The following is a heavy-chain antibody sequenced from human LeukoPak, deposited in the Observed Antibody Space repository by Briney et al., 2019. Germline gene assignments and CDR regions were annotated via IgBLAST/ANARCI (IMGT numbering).Heavy chain of an antibody. CDR1: GGSFSGYY. Sequence: SETLSLTCAVYGGSFSGYYWSWIRQPPGKGLEWIGEINHSGSTNYNPSLKSRVTISVDTSRNQFSLKLSSVTAADTAVYYCARIGAAAVPWGQGTLVTVSS. D-gene: IGHD6-13*01. CDR2: INHSGST. J-gene: IGHJ5*02. V-gene: IGHV4-34*01. CDR3: ARIGAAAVP.